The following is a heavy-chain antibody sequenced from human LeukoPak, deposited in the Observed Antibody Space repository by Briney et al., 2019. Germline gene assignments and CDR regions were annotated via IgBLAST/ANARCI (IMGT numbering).Heavy chain of an antibody. D-gene: IGHD1-1*01. J-gene: IGHJ4*02. CDR3: AKVLMAYNWNDVPDY. V-gene: IGHV3-30*02. Sequence: GGSLRLSCAASGFTFSSYGMHWVRQAPGKGLEWAAFIRYDGSNKYYADSVKGRFTISRDNSKNTLYLQMNSLRAEDTAVYYCAKVLMAYNWNDVPDYWGQGTLVTVSS. CDR2: IRYDGSNK. CDR1: GFTFSSYG.